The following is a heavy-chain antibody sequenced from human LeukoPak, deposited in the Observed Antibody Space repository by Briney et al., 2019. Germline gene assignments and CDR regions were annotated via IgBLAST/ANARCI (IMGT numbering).Heavy chain of an antibody. CDR3: AREGGYYDSSGYYYLY. CDR1: GFTFSSYS. V-gene: IGHV3-7*01. D-gene: IGHD3-22*01. Sequence: GGSLRLSCAASGFTFSSYSMNWVRQAPGKGLEWVANIKQDGSEKYYVDSVKGRFIISRDNAKNSLYLQMNSLRAEDTAVYYCAREGGYYDSSGYYYLYWGQGTLVTVSS. J-gene: IGHJ4*02. CDR2: IKQDGSEK.